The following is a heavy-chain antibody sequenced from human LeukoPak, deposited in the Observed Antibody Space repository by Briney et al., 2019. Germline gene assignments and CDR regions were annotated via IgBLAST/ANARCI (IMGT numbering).Heavy chain of an antibody. CDR3: AKVDSGSYYGSFDY. J-gene: IGHJ4*02. CDR2: IWYDGSNK. Sequence: GGSLRLSCAASGFTFSSYGIHWVRQAPGKGLEWVAVIWYDGSNKYYADSVKGRFTISRNNSKNTLYLQMNSLRAEDTAVYYCAKVDSGSYYGSFDYWGQGTLVTVSS. CDR1: GFTFSSYG. D-gene: IGHD1-26*01. V-gene: IGHV3-33*06.